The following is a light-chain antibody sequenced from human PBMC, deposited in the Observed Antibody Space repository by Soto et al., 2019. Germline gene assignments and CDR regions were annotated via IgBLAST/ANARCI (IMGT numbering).Light chain of an antibody. J-gene: IGKJ2*01. CDR1: QSVSSSY. Sequence: EIVLTQSPGTLSLSPGERATLSCRASQSVSSSYLAWYQQKPGQAPRLLIYGVSSRATGIPDRFSGSGSGTDFTLTISRLEPEDFAVYYCQQYGSSRLTFGQGTKLEIK. V-gene: IGKV3-20*01. CDR2: GVS. CDR3: QQYGSSRLT.